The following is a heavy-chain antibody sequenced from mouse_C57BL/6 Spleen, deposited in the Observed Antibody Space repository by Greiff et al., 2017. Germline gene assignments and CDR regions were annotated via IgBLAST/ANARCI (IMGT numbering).Heavy chain of an antibody. J-gene: IGHJ4*01. D-gene: IGHD1-1*01. CDR3: ATSITTVVDAMDY. CDR2: IWSGGST. CDR1: GFSLTSYG. Sequence: VKLMESGPGLVQPSQSLSITCTVSGFSLTSYGVHWVRQSPGQGLEWLGVIWSGGSTAYNAAFISRLSISKDNSKSQVFFKMNSLQADDTAIYYCATSITTVVDAMDYGGQGTSVTVSS. V-gene: IGHV2-2*01.